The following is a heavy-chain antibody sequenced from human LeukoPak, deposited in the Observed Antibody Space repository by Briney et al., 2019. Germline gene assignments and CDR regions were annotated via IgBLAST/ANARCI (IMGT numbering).Heavy chain of an antibody. D-gene: IGHD6-13*01. CDR2: IYYSGST. CDR3: ARGQAAAGTLYYYYYMDV. Sequence: SETLSLTCTVSGGSISSYYWSWIRQPPGKGLEWIGYIYYSGSTNYNPSLKSRVTISVDTSKNQFSLELSSVTAADTAVYYCARGQAAAGTLYYYYYMDVWGKGTTVTVSS. CDR1: GGSISSYY. J-gene: IGHJ6*03. V-gene: IGHV4-59*01.